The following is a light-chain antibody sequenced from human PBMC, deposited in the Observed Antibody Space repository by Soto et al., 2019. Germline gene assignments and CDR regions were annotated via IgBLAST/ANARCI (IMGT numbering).Light chain of an antibody. J-gene: IGLJ1*01. CDR3: CSYAGGYIYL. CDR2: DVT. CDR1: SSDVGGYNY. Sequence: QSALTQPASVSGSPGQSITISCTGTSSDVGGYNYVSWYQQHPGRPPKLMIYDVTKWPSGVPERFSGSKSGNTASLTISGLQAEDEADYFCCSYAGGYIYLFGTGTKLTVL. V-gene: IGLV2-11*01.